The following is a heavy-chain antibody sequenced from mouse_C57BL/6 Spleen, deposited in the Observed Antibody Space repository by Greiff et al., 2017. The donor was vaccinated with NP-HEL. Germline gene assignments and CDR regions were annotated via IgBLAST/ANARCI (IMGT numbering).Heavy chain of an antibody. J-gene: IGHJ2*01. V-gene: IGHV1-55*01. CDR1: GYTFTSYW. D-gene: IGHD1-1*01. CDR2: IYPGSGST. Sequence: QVQLQQPGAELVKPGASVKMSCKASGYTFTSYWITWVKQRPGQGLEWIGDIYPGSGSTNYNEKFKSKATLTVDTSSSTAYMQLSSLTSEDSAVYYCARDYDGSSPGDYWGQGTTLTVSS. CDR3: ARDYDGSSPGDY.